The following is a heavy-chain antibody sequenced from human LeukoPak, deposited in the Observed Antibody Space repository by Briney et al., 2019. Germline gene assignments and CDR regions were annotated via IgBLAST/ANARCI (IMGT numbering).Heavy chain of an antibody. Sequence: GGSLRLSCVASGFTFGKYWMSWVRQAPGKGLEWVANIKQDGSEKYYVDSVKGRFTISRDNAKNSLYLQMNSLRAEDTAVYYCAREVGADFDYWGQGTLVTVSS. CDR2: IKQDGSEK. D-gene: IGHD1-26*01. CDR1: GFTFGKYW. V-gene: IGHV3-7*01. CDR3: AREVGADFDY. J-gene: IGHJ4*02.